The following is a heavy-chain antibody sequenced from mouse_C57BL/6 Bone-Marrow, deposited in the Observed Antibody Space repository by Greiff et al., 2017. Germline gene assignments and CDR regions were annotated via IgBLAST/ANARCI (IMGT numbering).Heavy chain of an antibody. CDR2: IYPGDGDT. D-gene: IGHD4-1*02. CDR3: ARQLAMDY. V-gene: IGHV1-80*01. J-gene: IGHJ4*01. Sequence: VQLQQSGAELVKPGASVKISCTASGYAFSSYWMNWVKQRPGKGLEWIGQIYPGDGDTNYNGQFKGKATLTADKSYSTAYMQLSSLTSEDSAVYFCARQLAMDYWGQGTSVTGSS. CDR1: GYAFSSYW.